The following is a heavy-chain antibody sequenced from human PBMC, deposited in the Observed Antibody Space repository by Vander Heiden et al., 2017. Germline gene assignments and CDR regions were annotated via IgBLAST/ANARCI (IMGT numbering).Heavy chain of an antibody. CDR1: GFTFSRYA. CDR2: ISGSGGST. CDR3: AKDVGYSSGWYERDWFDP. J-gene: IGHJ5*02. V-gene: IGHV3-23*01. Sequence: EVQLLESGGGLVQLGGSLRLSCPASGFTFSRYALSWVRQAPGKGLEWVSAISGSGGSTYYADSVKGRFTISRDNSKNTLYLQMNSLRAEDTAVYYCAKDVGYSSGWYERDWFDPWGQGTLVTVSS. D-gene: IGHD6-19*01.